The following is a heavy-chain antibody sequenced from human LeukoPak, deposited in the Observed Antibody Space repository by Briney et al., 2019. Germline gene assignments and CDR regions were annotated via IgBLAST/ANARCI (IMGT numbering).Heavy chain of an antibody. J-gene: IGHJ4*02. D-gene: IGHD5-18*01. V-gene: IGHV3-7*01. CDR1: GFNFNTFW. CDR2: IKEDGSEE. CDR3: ARRGYSFGSDY. Sequence: GGSLRLSCAASGFNFNTFWMTWVRQAPGKGLEWVANIKEDGSEEYYVDSVKGRFTISRDNAKNSFYLQMNSLRAEDTAVYYCARRGYSFGSDYWGPGTLVTVSS.